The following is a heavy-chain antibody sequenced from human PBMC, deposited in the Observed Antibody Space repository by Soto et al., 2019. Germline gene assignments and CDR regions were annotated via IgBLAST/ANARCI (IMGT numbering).Heavy chain of an antibody. J-gene: IGHJ4*02. CDR2: ISGSGGST. V-gene: IGHV3-23*01. Sequence: GGSLRLSCAASGFTFSSYAMSWVRQAPGKGLEWVSAISGSGGSTYYADSVKGRFTISRDNSKNTLYLQMYSLRAEDTAVYYCAKDFVTGYSSSWHDYWGQGTLVTVSS. D-gene: IGHD6-13*01. CDR1: GFTFSSYA. CDR3: AKDFVTGYSSSWHDY.